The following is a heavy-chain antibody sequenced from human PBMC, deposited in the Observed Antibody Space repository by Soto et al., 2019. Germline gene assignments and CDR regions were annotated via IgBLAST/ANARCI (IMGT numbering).Heavy chain of an antibody. Sequence: GGSLRLSCAASGFTFSNAWMSWVRQAPGKGLEWVGRIKSKTDGGTTDYAAPVKGRFTISRDDSKNTLYLQMNSLKTEDTAVYYCTTEAQPSTYYYGSGTYYPLFQHWGQGTLVTVSS. V-gene: IGHV3-15*01. CDR3: TTEAQPSTYYYGSGTYYPLFQH. J-gene: IGHJ1*01. D-gene: IGHD3-10*01. CDR1: GFTFSNAW. CDR2: IKSKTDGGTT.